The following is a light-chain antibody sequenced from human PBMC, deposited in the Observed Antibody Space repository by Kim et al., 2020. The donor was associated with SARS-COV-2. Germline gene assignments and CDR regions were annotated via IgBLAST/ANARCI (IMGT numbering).Light chain of an antibody. CDR2: EVN. J-gene: IGLJ1*01. CDR3: TSYGGVKYV. Sequence: PGTSVPISCPGTRTDVGGYNSVSWYQQHTGKAPNLMIYEVNKRPSGVPDRVSGSKSGNTASLTVSGLQAEDEAEYCCTSYGGVKYVFGSGTKVTVL. V-gene: IGLV2-8*01. CDR1: RTDVGGYNS.